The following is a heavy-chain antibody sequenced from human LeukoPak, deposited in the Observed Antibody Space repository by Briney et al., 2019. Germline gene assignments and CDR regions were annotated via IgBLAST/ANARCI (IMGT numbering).Heavy chain of an antibody. J-gene: IGHJ4*02. CDR2: ISGSGGST. CDR1: GGSISSSSYY. CDR3: AKDPHYYGSGSNTDY. V-gene: IGHV3-23*01. D-gene: IGHD3-10*01. Sequence: ETLSLTCTVSGGSISSSSYYWGWIRQPPGKGLEWVSAISGSGGSTYYADSVKGRYTISRDNSKNTLYLQMNSLRAEDTAVYYCAKDPHYYGSGSNTDYWGQGTLVTVSS.